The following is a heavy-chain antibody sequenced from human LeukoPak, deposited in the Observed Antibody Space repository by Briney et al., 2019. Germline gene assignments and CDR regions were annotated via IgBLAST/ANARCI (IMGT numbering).Heavy chain of an antibody. CDR1: GGTFSSYA. J-gene: IGHJ4*02. V-gene: IGHV1-69*13. CDR2: IIPIFGTA. D-gene: IGHD3-22*01. CDR3: ARPASHYYDSSGYYFVY. Sequence: SVKVSCKASGGTFSSYAISWVRQAPGQGLEWMGGIIPIFGTANFAQKFQGRVTITADESTSTAYMELSSLRSEDTAVYYCARPASHYYDSSGYYFVYWGQGTLVTVSS.